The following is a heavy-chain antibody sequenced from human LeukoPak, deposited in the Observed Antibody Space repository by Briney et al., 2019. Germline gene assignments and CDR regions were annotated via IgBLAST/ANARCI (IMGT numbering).Heavy chain of an antibody. Sequence: SETLSLTCTVSGGSISSYYWSWIRQPPGKGLEWIGYIYYSGSTNYNPYLKSRVTISVDTSKNQSSLKLSSVTAADTAVYYCARGVSYYDSSGYKHWGQGTLVTVSS. CDR2: IYYSGST. V-gene: IGHV4-59*01. D-gene: IGHD3-22*01. J-gene: IGHJ1*01. CDR1: GGSISSYY. CDR3: ARGVSYYDSSGYKH.